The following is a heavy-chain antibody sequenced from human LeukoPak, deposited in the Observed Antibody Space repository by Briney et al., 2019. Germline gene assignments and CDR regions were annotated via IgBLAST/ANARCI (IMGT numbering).Heavy chain of an antibody. Sequence: PGGSLRPSCAASGFTFRSYWMSWVRQAPGKGLEWVANIKQDGSEKYYVDSVKGRFTISRDNAKNSLYLQMNSLRAEDTAVYYCARGSRYCRSTSCYSLDYWGQGILVTVSS. CDR1: GFTFRSYW. CDR3: ARGSRYCRSTSCYSLDY. V-gene: IGHV3-7*01. D-gene: IGHD2-2*01. CDR2: IKQDGSEK. J-gene: IGHJ4*02.